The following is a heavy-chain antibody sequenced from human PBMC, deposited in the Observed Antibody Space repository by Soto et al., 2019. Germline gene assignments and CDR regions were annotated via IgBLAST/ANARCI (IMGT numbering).Heavy chain of an antibody. D-gene: IGHD3-10*01. CDR2: ISSSSSYI. Sequence: GGSLRLSCAASGFTFSSYSMNWVRQAPGKGLEWVSSISSSSSYIYYADSVKGRFTISRDNAKNSLYLQMNSLRAEDTAVYYCARWTMVRDPPHYYYYGMDVWGQGTTVTVSS. CDR3: ARWTMVRDPPHYYYYGMDV. CDR1: GFTFSSYS. V-gene: IGHV3-21*01. J-gene: IGHJ6*02.